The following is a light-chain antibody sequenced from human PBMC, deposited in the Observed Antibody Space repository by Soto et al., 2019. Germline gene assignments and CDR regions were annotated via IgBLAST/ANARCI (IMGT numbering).Light chain of an antibody. CDR2: GAS. J-gene: IGKJ5*01. CDR1: QSVSSSY. Sequence: EIVLTQSPGTLSLSPGERATLSCRASQSVSSSYLAWYQQKPGQAPRLLIYGASSRATGIPDRFSGSGSGTDFTLTISRLEPEDFAVYSSQQCGRPRITFGQGTRLDLK. CDR3: QQCGRPRIT. V-gene: IGKV3-20*01.